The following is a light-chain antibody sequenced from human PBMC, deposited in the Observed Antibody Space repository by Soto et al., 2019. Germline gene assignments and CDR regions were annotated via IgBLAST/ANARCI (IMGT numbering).Light chain of an antibody. V-gene: IGKV3-15*01. J-gene: IGKJ1*01. CDR3: QQYNNWPRT. Sequence: EIVMTQSPATLSVSPGERATLSCRASQSVSSDLAWYHQKPGQAPRLLIYGASTRATGIPARFSGSGSGTEFTLTITSMPSQDFAVYYCQQYNNWPRTYGQGTKVDIK. CDR2: GAS. CDR1: QSVSSD.